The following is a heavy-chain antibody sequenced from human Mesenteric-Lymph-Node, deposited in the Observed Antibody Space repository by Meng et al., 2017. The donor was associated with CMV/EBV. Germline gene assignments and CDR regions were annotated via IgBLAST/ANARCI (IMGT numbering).Heavy chain of an antibody. V-gene: IGHV3-21*01. CDR2: ISSSSSYI. CDR1: GFTFSSYN. J-gene: IGHJ4*02. CDR3: ATQGFSGWHFFEH. Sequence: GGSLRLSCATSGFTFSSYNMNWVRQAPGKGLEWVSSISSSSSYIYYADLVTGRFTISRDNAKNSLYLQMNTLRAEDTAVYYCATQGFSGWHFFEHWGQGTLVTVSS. D-gene: IGHD6-19*01.